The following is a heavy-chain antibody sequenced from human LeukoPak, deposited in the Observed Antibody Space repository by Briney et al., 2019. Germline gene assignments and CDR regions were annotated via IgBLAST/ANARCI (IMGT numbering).Heavy chain of an antibody. CDR1: ESTFSSYV. CDR3: AKGGLNALEAFDI. V-gene: IGHV3-23*01. Sequence: PGGSLRLSCSASESTFSSYVRSWVRQAPGKGLEWVSAISGGGGSTYYADSVKGRFTNSRDNAKNTLYLQRNSLRAEDTAVYYCAKGGLNALEAFDIWGQGTLVTVCS. J-gene: IGHJ3*02. CDR2: ISGGGGST. D-gene: IGHD1-1*01.